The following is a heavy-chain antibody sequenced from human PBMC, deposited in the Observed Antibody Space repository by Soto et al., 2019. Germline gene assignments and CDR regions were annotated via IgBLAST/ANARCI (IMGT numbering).Heavy chain of an antibody. V-gene: IGHV3-48*03. CDR3: ARDPYYDFWSGYLTGKYYYYYGMDV. CDR1: GSTFSSYE. D-gene: IGHD3-3*01. J-gene: IGHJ6*02. Sequence: GGSLRLSCAASGSTFSSYEMNWGRQAPGKGLVWISYISSSGSTIYYADSVKGRFTISRDNAKNSLYLQMNSLRAEDTAVYYCARDPYYDFWSGYLTGKYYYYYGMDVWGQGTTVTVSS. CDR2: ISSSGSTI.